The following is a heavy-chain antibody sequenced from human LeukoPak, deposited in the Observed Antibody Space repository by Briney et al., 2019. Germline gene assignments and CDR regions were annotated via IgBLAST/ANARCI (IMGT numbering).Heavy chain of an antibody. CDR1: GGSFSGYY. V-gene: IGHV4-34*01. CDR2: INHSGST. J-gene: IGHJ5*02. D-gene: IGHD3-10*01. Sequence: PSETLSLTCAVYGGSFSGYYWSWIRQPPGKGLEWIGEINHSGSTNYNPSLKSRVTISVDTSKNQFSLKLSSVTAADTAVCYCARGPGLLLWFGELFCNWFDPWGQGTLVTVSS. CDR3: ARGPGLLLWFGELFCNWFDP.